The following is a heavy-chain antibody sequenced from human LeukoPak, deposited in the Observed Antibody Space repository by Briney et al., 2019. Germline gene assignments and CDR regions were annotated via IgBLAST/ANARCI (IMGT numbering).Heavy chain of an antibody. CDR1: GDTFSSYA. D-gene: IGHD2-2*02. V-gene: IGHV1-69*05. Sequence: SVKVSCKASGDTFSSYAITWVRQAPGQGLEWMGGIITIFGTTNYAQKFQGRVTITTDESTSTAYMELSSLKSEDTAVYYCAREYTPERGSAFDIWGQGTMVTVSS. J-gene: IGHJ3*02. CDR2: IITIFGTT. CDR3: AREYTPERGSAFDI.